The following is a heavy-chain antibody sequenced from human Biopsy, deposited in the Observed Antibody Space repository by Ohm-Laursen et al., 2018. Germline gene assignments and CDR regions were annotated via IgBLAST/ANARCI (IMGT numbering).Heavy chain of an antibody. D-gene: IGHD1/OR15-1a*01. J-gene: IGHJ4*02. CDR3: ARGRTGG. CDR2: ISSGSSPI. Sequence: GSLRLSCAASGFAFNLYEMNWVRQAPGKGLEWVSSISSGSSPIYYADSVKGRFTISRDDAKNSLYLQMNSLRAEDTAVYYCARGRTGGWGQGTLVTVSS. V-gene: IGHV3-48*03. CDR1: GFAFNLYE.